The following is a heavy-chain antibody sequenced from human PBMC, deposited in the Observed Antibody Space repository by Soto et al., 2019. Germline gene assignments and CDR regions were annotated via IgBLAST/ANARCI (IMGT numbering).Heavy chain of an antibody. CDR1: GFSFMNYA. J-gene: IGHJ6*02. Sequence: PGGSLRLSCAASGFSFMNYALSWVRQAPGKGLEWVSIISGSGGNTYYVDSVKGRFTISRDNSKNTLYLQMSSLRSEDTAVYYCARPLGAETQYYYYYYGMDVWGQGTTVTVSS. D-gene: IGHD3-16*01. CDR2: ISGSGGNT. CDR3: ARPLGAETQYYYYYYGMDV. V-gene: IGHV3-23*01.